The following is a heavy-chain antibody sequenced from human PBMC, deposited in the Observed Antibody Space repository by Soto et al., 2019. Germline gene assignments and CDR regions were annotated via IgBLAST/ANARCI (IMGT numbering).Heavy chain of an antibody. CDR3: ARGGYCSGGSCYLGAWFDP. CDR2: ISAYNGNT. Sequence: GASVNVSCKASGYTFTSYGISWVRQAPGQGLEWMGWISAYNGNTNYAQKLQGRVTMTTDTSTSTAYMELRSLRSDDTAVYYCARGGYCSGGSCYLGAWFDPWGQGTLVTVSS. V-gene: IGHV1-18*01. D-gene: IGHD2-15*01. CDR1: GYTFTSYG. J-gene: IGHJ5*02.